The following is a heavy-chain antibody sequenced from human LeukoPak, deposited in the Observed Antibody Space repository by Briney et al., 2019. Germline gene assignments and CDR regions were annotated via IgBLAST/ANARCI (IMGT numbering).Heavy chain of an antibody. CDR1: GGSISSYL. V-gene: IGHV4-59*01. Sequence: PSETLSLTCTVSGGSISSYLWSWIRQPPGKGLEWIGYIYYSGSTNYNPSLKSRVTISLDTSKNQLSLKLSSVTAADTAVYYCARDGDCSRGSCYFPRYGMDVWGKGTTVTVSS. CDR3: ARDGDCSRGSCYFPRYGMDV. D-gene: IGHD2-15*01. J-gene: IGHJ6*04. CDR2: IYYSGST.